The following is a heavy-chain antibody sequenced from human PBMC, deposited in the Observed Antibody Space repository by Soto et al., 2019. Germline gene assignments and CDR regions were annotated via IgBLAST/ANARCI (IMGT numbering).Heavy chain of an antibody. D-gene: IGHD3-16*02. CDR2: INHSGST. CDR1: GGSFSGYY. J-gene: IGHJ3*02. Sequence: QVQLQQWGAGLLKPSETLSLTCAVYGGSFSGYYWSWIRQPPGKGLEWIGEINHSGSTNYNPSLKRRVTISVDTSKNQFSLKLSSVTAADTAVYYCASGSSYYDYIWGSYREDAFDIWGQGTMVTVSS. V-gene: IGHV4-34*01. CDR3: ASGSSYYDYIWGSYREDAFDI.